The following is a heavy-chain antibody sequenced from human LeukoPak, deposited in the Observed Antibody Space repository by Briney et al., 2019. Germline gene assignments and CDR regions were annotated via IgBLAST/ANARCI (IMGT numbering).Heavy chain of an antibody. CDR2: IKQDGSEK. D-gene: IGHD3/OR15-3a*01. CDR1: GFTFSNFW. Sequence: GGSLRLSCAASGFTFSNFWMTWVRQAPGKGLEWVANIKQDGSEKYYVDSVKGRFTISRDDAKNSLYLQMNSLRAEDTAVYYYVRGKGWTDYWSQGTLVTVSS. CDR3: VRGKGWTDY. V-gene: IGHV3-7*04. J-gene: IGHJ4*02.